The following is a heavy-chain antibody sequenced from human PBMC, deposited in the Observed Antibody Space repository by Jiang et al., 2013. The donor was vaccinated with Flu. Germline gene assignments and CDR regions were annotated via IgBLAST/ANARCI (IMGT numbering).Heavy chain of an antibody. D-gene: IGHD1-7*01. CDR3: ARRAGITGTMDY. J-gene: IGHJ4*02. CDR2: TFYRSKWYN. CDR1: GDSVSSNSAA. V-gene: IGHV6-1*01. Sequence: SGDSVSSNSAAWNWIRQSPSRGLEWLGRTFYRSKWYNDYAVSVKSRITINPDTSKNQFSLQLNSVTPEDTAVYYCARRAGITGTMDYWGQGTLVTVSS.